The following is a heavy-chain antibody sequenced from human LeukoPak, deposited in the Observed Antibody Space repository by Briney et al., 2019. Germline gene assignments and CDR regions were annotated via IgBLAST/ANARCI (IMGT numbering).Heavy chain of an antibody. CDR1: GGSISTTSYY. CDR3: ASLYYYDSSGYYGNP. CDR2: IYYSGST. V-gene: IGHV4-39*07. Sequence: SETLSLTCTVSGGSISTTSYYWGWIRQPPGKGLECIGNIYYSGSTYYNPSLKSRVTISVDTSKNQFSLKLTSVTAADTAVYYCASLYYYDSSGYYGNPWGQGTLVTVSS. J-gene: IGHJ5*02. D-gene: IGHD3-22*01.